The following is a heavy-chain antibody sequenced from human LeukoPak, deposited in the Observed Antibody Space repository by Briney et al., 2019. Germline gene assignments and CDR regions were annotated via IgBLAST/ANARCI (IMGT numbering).Heavy chain of an antibody. CDR3: AKDCSGGSCYDY. CDR2: IYTGGTT. Sequence: GGSLRLSCAASGFTVSSNYMNWVRQAPGKGLEWVSVIYTGGTTYYADSVKGRFSISRDNAKNSLYLQMHSLTPEDTAVYFCAKDCSGGSCYDYWGQGTLVTVSS. CDR1: GFTVSSNY. V-gene: IGHV3-66*01. J-gene: IGHJ4*02. D-gene: IGHD2-15*01.